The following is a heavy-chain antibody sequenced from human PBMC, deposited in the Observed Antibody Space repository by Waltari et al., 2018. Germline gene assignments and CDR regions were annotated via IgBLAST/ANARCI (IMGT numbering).Heavy chain of an antibody. Sequence: EVQLVESGGDLVQPGGSLRLSCVASAFTFATHAIGWARPAPGKGLEWVPAISPGGDITYYADSVRGRFTMSRDNSRNTLNLQMDRLRAEDTAVYHCTKRFCDTNRCYGLDFWGQGTLVTVSS. CDR1: AFTFATHA. CDR2: ISPGGDIT. V-gene: IGHV3-23*04. CDR3: TKRFCDTNRCYGLDF. D-gene: IGHD2-2*01. J-gene: IGHJ4*02.